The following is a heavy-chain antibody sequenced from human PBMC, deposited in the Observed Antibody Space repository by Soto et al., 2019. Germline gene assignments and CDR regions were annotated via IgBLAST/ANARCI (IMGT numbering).Heavy chain of an antibody. D-gene: IGHD3-10*01. J-gene: IGHJ5*02. V-gene: IGHV4-31*03. CDR3: AREDTMVRGLFDP. CDR2: IYYSGST. Sequence: SETLSLTCTVSGGSISSGGYYWSWIRQHPGKGLEWIGYIYYSGSTYYNPSLKSRVTISVDTSKNQFSLKLSAVTAADTAVYYCAREDTMVRGLFDPWGQGTLVTVSS. CDR1: GGSISSGGYY.